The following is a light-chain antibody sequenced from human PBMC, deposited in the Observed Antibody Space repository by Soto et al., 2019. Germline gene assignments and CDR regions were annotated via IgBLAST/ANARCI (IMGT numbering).Light chain of an antibody. V-gene: IGLV2-14*01. CDR1: TSDVGGYNY. J-gene: IGLJ1*01. CDR2: EVT. Sequence: QSVLTQPASVSGSPGQSITISCTGTTSDVGGYNYVSWYQQRPGKAPKVIIFEVTNRPSGVSNRFSGSKSGNTASLTISGLQAEDEADYYCSSYTSISTLYVFGTGTKVTVL. CDR3: SSYTSISTLYV.